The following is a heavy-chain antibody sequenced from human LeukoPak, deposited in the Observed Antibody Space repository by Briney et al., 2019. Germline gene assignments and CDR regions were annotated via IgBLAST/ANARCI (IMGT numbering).Heavy chain of an antibody. CDR3: ARETSSGWTIHYYYGMDV. D-gene: IGHD6-19*01. CDR1: GFSLSTYA. J-gene: IGHJ6*02. CDR2: ISGAGGRT. V-gene: IGHV3-23*01. Sequence: GGSLRLSCAASGFSLSTYAMSWVRQAPGKGPEWVSAISGAGGRTYYADSVKGRFTISRDNSKNTLYLQMNSLRAEDTAVYYCARETSSGWTIHYYYGMDVWGQGTTVTVSS.